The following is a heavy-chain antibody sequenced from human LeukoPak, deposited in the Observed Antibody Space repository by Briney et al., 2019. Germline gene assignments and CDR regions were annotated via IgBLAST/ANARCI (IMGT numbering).Heavy chain of an antibody. CDR1: GGSINTYY. Sequence: SETLSLTCTVSGGSINTYYWHWIRQPPGKGLEWIGDIYYNENTNYNPSLKSRVSISVDTSKNQISLSLTSVTAADTAVYYCARDGYYYDSSGFAYPVGVDVWGQGATVTVSS. CDR2: IYYNENT. D-gene: IGHD3-22*01. V-gene: IGHV4-59*01. J-gene: IGHJ6*02. CDR3: ARDGYYYDSSGFAYPVGVDV.